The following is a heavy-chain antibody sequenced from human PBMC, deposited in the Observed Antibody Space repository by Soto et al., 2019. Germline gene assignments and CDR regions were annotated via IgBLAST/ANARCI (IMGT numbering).Heavy chain of an antibody. D-gene: IGHD3-22*01. CDR3: ARGMGEGYYDSSVYYPPSRGYYYGMDV. CDR1: GYTFTSYD. J-gene: IGHJ6*02. Sequence: GASVKVSCKASGYTFTSYDINWVRQATGQGLEWMGWMNPNSGNTGYAQKFQGRVTMTRNTSISTAYMELSSLRSEDTAVYYCARGMGEGYYDSSVYYPPSRGYYYGMDVWGQGTTVTVSS. CDR2: MNPNSGNT. V-gene: IGHV1-8*01.